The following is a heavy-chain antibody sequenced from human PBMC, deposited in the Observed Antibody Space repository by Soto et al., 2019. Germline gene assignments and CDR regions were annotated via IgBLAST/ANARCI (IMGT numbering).Heavy chain of an antibody. Sequence: QVQLVESGVGVVQPGRSLRLSCAASGFTFSSYGMHWVRQAPGKGLEWVAVIWYDGSNKYYADSVKGRFTISRDNSKNTLYLQLNSLRAEDTAVYYCARTGSGSYYDAFDIWGQGTMVTVSS. CDR3: ARTGSGSYYDAFDI. D-gene: IGHD3-10*01. V-gene: IGHV3-33*01. J-gene: IGHJ3*02. CDR2: IWYDGSNK. CDR1: GFTFSSYG.